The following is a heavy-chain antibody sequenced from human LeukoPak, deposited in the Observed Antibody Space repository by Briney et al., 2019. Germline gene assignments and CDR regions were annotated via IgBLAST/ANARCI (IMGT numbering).Heavy chain of an antibody. CDR3: ARGSRITIFGVAKDNFDY. V-gene: IGHV3-30-3*01. CDR1: GFTFSSYA. J-gene: IGHJ4*02. CDR2: ISYDGSNK. D-gene: IGHD3-3*01. Sequence: GRSLRLSCAASGFTFSSYAMHWVRQAPGKGLEWVAVISYDGSNKYYAASVKGRFTISRDNSKNTLYLQMNSLRAEDTAVYYCARGSRITIFGVAKDNFDYWGQGTLVTVSS.